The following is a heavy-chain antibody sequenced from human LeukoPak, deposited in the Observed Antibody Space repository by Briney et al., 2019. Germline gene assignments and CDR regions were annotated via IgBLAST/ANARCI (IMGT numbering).Heavy chain of an antibody. CDR2: INPSGGST. J-gene: IGHJ6*03. D-gene: IGHD6-13*01. CDR1: GYTFTSYY. CDR3: ARGPVAGSYYYYYMDV. V-gene: IGHV1-46*03. Sequence: GASVKVSCKASGYTFTSYYMHWVRQAPGQGREWMGIINPSGGSTSYAQKFQGRVTMTRDTSTSTVYMELSSLRSEDTAVYYCARGPVAGSYYYYYMDVWGKGTTVTVSS.